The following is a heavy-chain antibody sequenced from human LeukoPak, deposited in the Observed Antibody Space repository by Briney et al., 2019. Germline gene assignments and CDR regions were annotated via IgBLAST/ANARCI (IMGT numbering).Heavy chain of an antibody. J-gene: IGHJ3*02. CDR3: ARHPPRLSSGWYARGAFDI. CDR2: INHSGST. CDR1: GGSFSGYY. V-gene: IGHV4-34*01. Sequence: PSETLSLTCAVYGGSFSGYYWSWIRQPPGKGLEWIGEINHSGSTNYNPSLKSRVTISVDTSKNQFSLKLSSVTAADTAVYYCARHPPRLSSGWYARGAFDIWGQGTMVTVSS. D-gene: IGHD6-19*01.